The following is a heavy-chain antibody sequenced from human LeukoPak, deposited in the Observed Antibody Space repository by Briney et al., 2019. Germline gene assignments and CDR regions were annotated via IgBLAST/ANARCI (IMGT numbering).Heavy chain of an antibody. V-gene: IGHV3-7*03. J-gene: IGHJ4*02. CDR2: IKQDGSEK. Sequence: PGGSLRLSCAASGFSFNSDWMDWVRRAPGKGLEWVANIKQDGSEKNYVDSVKGRFTISRDNAKNSLYLQMNNLRVEDTAMYYCAGGTGFIIKDWGQGTLVTVSS. CDR3: AGGTGFIIKD. CDR1: GFSFNSDW. D-gene: IGHD3-9*01.